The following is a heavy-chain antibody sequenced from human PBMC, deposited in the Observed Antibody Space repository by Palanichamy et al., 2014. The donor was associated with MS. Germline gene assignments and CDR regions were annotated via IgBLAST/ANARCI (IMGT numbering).Heavy chain of an antibody. CDR1: GFTFSSYG. V-gene: IGHV3-30*18. Sequence: QVQLVEVWGRPWSSLGGPSRLSCAASGFTFSSYGMHWVRQTPGKGLEWVAVISYDGSNKYYADSVKGRFTISRDNSKNTLYLQMNSLRAEDTAVYYCAKDFYFHGYCSGGRCYRFDSWGQGTLVTVSS. CDR2: ISYDGSNK. D-gene: IGHD2-15*01. CDR3: AKDFYFHGYCSGGRCYRFDS. J-gene: IGHJ4*02.